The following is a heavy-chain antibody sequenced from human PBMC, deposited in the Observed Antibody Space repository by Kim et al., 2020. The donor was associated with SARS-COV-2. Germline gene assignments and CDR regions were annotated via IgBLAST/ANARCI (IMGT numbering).Heavy chain of an antibody. CDR1: GFIFGNYA. V-gene: IGHV3-23*01. CDR3: AQDQPSRGWPTFDS. J-gene: IGHJ4*03. CDR2: VNNGNNP. D-gene: IGHD6-19*01. Sequence: GGSLRLSCEASGFIFGNYAMSWVRQGPGKGLEWVASVNNGNNPYYANSVKGRFTVSRDNAKDIFYLQMGSLRVEDTALYYCAQDQPSRGWPTFDSWGQGT.